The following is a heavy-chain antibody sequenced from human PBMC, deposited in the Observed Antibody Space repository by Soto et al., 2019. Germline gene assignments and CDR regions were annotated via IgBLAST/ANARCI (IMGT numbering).Heavy chain of an antibody. V-gene: IGHV4-31*03. CDR2: VPYSGST. CDR1: GGSISSGDYY. CDR3: AREIRGYISYLDY. J-gene: IGHJ4*02. Sequence: SETLSLTCTVSGGSISSGDYYWTWIRQHPGKGLEWIGYVPYSGSTYYNPSLKSRITISVDTSKNQFSLEVSSVTAADTAVYYCAREIRGYISYLDYWGQGTQVTVSS. D-gene: IGHD3-10*01.